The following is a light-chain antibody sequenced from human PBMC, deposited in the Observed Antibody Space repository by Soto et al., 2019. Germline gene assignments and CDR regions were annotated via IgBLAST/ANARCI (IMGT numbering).Light chain of an antibody. CDR3: QQRSNWAPGT. J-gene: IGKJ1*01. Sequence: IVLTQPPATLSLSPGERATISCRASQRVSSYLTWYQQKPGKAPGLLIYDASNRATGIPARFSGSGSGTDFTLTISSLEPEDFAVYDCQQRSNWAPGTVGQGTKVDIK. V-gene: IGKV3-11*01. CDR1: QRVSSY. CDR2: DAS.